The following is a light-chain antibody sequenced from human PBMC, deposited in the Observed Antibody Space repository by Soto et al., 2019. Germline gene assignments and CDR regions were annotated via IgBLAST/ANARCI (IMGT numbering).Light chain of an antibody. V-gene: IGKV3-20*01. J-gene: IGKJ2*01. CDR1: QSVNSNY. Sequence: DIVLTQSPGTLSLSPGERATLSCRASQSVNSNYLAWYQQKRGQAPRLLIFGASTRATGISDRFRGSGSGTAFTLTSIRLEPEDFAVCYWHQYGRTFGQGTKLEIK. CDR2: GAS. CDR3: HQYGRT.